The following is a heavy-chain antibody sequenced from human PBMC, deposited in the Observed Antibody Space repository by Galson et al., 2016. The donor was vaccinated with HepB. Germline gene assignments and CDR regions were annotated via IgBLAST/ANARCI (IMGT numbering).Heavy chain of an antibody. J-gene: IGHJ4*01. CDR3: ARTQQVAHFDF. Sequence: SLRLSCAASGFRFSSYTLNWVRQAPGKGLGWVSSITNSGSHVYLADSIKGRFTISRDNAKNLLYLQMTSLRADDTAVYFCARTQQVAHFDFWGQGTLVTVSS. V-gene: IGHV3-21*01. CDR1: GFRFSSYT. CDR2: ITNSGSHV. D-gene: IGHD6-13*01.